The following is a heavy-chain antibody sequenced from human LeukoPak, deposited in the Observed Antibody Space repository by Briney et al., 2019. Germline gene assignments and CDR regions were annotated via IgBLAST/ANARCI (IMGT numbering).Heavy chain of an antibody. J-gene: IGHJ4*02. V-gene: IGHV4-28*01. CDR3: ARWAPYGSGSYYAPRFDY. CDR2: IYYSGST. D-gene: IGHD3-10*01. Sequence: PSETLSLTCAVSGYSISSSNWWGWIRQPPGKGLEWIGYIYYSGSTYYNPSLKSRVTMSVDTSKNQFSLKLSSVTAVDTAVYYCARWAPYGSGSYYAPRFDYWGQGTLVTVSS. CDR1: GYSISSSNW.